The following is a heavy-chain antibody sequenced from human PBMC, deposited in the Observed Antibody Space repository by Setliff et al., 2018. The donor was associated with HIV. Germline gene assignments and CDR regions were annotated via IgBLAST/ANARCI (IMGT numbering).Heavy chain of an antibody. D-gene: IGHD2-2*01. CDR1: GFTFSNFA. CDR2: ISPDSTYI. J-gene: IGHJ4*02. V-gene: IGHV3-21*01. CDR3: TRRYCTSTSCSSPYDY. Sequence: GSLRLSCVASGFTFSNFAMHWVRQAPGKGLEWVSSISPDSTYIYYADSVKGRFTISRDNAKNSLYLQMNSLRAEDTAVYYCTRRYCTSTSCSSPYDYWGRGTLVTVSS.